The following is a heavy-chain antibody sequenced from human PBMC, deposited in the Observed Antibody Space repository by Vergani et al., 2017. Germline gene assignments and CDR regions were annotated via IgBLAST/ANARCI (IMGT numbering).Heavy chain of an antibody. CDR3: ARDPTSYNSSSWGYYYYMDV. Sequence: QVQLVESGGGVVQPGRSLRLSCAASGFTFSSYGMHWVRQAPGKGLEWVAVIWYDGSNKYYADSVKGRFTISRDNSKNTLYLQMNSLRAEDTAVYYCARDPTSYNSSSWGYYYYMDVWGKGTTVTVSS. J-gene: IGHJ6*03. CDR2: IWYDGSNK. D-gene: IGHD6-6*01. V-gene: IGHV3-33*01. CDR1: GFTFSSYG.